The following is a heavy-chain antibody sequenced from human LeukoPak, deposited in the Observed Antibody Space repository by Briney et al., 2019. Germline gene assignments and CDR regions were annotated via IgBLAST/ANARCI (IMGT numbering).Heavy chain of an antibody. CDR2: INHSGST. J-gene: IGHJ4*02. CDR1: GGSFSGYY. CDR3: ARVSGGYSYGPMIFVY. D-gene: IGHD5-18*01. V-gene: IGHV4-34*01. Sequence: SETLSLTCAVYGGSFSGYYWSWIRQPPGKGLEWIGEINHSGSTNYNPSLKSRVTISVDTSKNQFFLKLSSVTAADTAVYYCARVSGGYSYGPMIFVYWGQGTLVTLSS.